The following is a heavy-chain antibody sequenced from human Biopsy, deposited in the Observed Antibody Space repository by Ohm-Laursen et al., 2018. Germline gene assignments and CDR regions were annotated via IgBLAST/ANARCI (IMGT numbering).Heavy chain of an antibody. CDR1: GGSISSNTYY. J-gene: IGHJ5*02. CDR3: ARHPTGFWFDP. Sequence: SQTLSFTCTGSGGSISSNTYYWGWIRQPPGKGLEWIGSIFYGGISYYNPSLKSRVTIYVDTSKNQFSLNLSSVTAADTAVYYCARHPTGFWFDPWGQGTLVTVSS. CDR2: IFYGGIS. V-gene: IGHV4-39*01.